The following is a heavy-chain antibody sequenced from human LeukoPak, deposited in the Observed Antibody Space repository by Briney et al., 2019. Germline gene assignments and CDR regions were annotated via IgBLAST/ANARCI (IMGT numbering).Heavy chain of an antibody. D-gene: IGHD1-20*01. V-gene: IGHV4-59*01. CDR1: GGPISSYY. CDR3: ARAAPSGSTSWRGYNWNQRGPQHQFDP. J-gene: IGHJ5*02. Sequence: KPSETLSLTCTVSGGPISSYYWSWIRQPPGKGLEWIGYIYYSGSTNYNPSLKSRVTISVDTSKNQFSLKLSSVTAADTAVYYCARAAPSGSTSWRGYNWNQRGPQHQFDPWGQGTLVTVSS. CDR2: IYYSGST.